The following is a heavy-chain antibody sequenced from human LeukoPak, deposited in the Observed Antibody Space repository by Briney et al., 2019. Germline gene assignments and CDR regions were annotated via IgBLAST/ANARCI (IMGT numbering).Heavy chain of an antibody. J-gene: IGHJ4*02. CDR1: GDSISSSSYY. CDR2: IYYSGNT. D-gene: IGHD3-16*02. CDR3: ARQIWRNDRNYFDY. V-gene: IGHV4-39*01. Sequence: SETLSLTCTVSGDSISSSSYYWGWIRQPPGKGLEWIGSIYYSGNTCYNPSLKSRVTISVDTSKHQFSLKLSSVTAADTAVYFCARQIWRNDRNYFDYWGQGTLVTVSS.